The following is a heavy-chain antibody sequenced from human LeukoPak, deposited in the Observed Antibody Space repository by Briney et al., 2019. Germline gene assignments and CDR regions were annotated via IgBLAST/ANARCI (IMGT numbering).Heavy chain of an antibody. D-gene: IGHD1-1*01. CDR2: ISGSSGTI. CDR3: AIRQLTSRPVDY. V-gene: IGHV3-11*01. J-gene: IGHJ4*02. Sequence: PGGSLRLSCAASRFTFSDYYMSWLRQAPGKGLEWISYISGSSGTIYYGDSVKGRFTISRDNAKNSLYLQMNSLRAEDTAVYYCAIRQLTSRPVDYWGQGTLVTVSS. CDR1: RFTFSDYY.